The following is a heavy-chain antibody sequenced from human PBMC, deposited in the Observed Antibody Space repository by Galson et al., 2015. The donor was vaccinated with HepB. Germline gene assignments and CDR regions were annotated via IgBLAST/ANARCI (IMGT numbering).Heavy chain of an antibody. D-gene: IGHD3-10*01. V-gene: IGHV4-61*02. CDR2: IYTSGST. CDR1: GGSISSGSYY. CDR3: ARSQVRGYGSGRETHYYMDV. J-gene: IGHJ6*03. Sequence: TLSLTCTVSGGSISSGSYYWSWIRQPAGKGLEWIGRIYTSGSTNYNPSLKSRVTMSVDTSKNQFSLKLSSVTAADTAVYYCARSQVRGYGSGRETHYYMDVWGKGTTVTVSS.